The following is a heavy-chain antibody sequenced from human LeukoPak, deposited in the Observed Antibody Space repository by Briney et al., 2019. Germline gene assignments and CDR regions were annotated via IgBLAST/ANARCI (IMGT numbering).Heavy chain of an antibody. CDR1: GFTFSSYA. Sequence: GGSLRLSCAASGFTFSSYAMSWVRQAPGKGLEWVSTISSSGDSTYYADSVKGRFTISRDNSKNTLSLQMNSLRAEDTAVYYCARRPGLGSSGWTYYFDFRGQGILVTVSS. CDR3: ARRPGLGSSGWTYYFDF. D-gene: IGHD6-19*01. V-gene: IGHV3-23*01. CDR2: ISSSGDST. J-gene: IGHJ4*02.